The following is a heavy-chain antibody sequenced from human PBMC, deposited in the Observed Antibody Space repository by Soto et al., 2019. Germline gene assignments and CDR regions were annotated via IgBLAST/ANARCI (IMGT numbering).Heavy chain of an antibody. CDR1: GYTFTSYA. Sequence: ASVKVSCKASGYTFTSYAMHWVRQAPGQRLEWMGWINAGNGNTKYSQKFQGRVTITRDTSASTAYMELSSLRSEDTAVYYCARDRGSGIVVVPAASYGMDVWGQGTTVTVSS. CDR2: INAGNGNT. V-gene: IGHV1-3*01. J-gene: IGHJ6*02. CDR3: ARDRGSGIVVVPAASYGMDV. D-gene: IGHD2-2*01.